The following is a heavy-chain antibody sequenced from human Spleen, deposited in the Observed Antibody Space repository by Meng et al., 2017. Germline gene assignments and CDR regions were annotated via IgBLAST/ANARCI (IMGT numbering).Heavy chain of an antibody. D-gene: IGHD3-10*01. Sequence: GESLKISCAASGFTFSRYAVHWVRQAPGKGLEWVAVISYEGANQYYADSVKGRFTISRDNSRNTLFLQMNSLRPEDTAVYYCAIDVNYYFGMDVWGQGTTVTVSS. V-gene: IGHV3-30*04. J-gene: IGHJ6*02. CDR1: GFTFSRYA. CDR3: AIDVNYYFGMDV. CDR2: ISYEGANQ.